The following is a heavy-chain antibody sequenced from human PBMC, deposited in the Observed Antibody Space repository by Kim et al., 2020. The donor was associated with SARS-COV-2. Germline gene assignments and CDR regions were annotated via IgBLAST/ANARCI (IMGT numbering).Heavy chain of an antibody. Sequence: DSVKGRFTISRDNSKNTVYLQMGSLRAGDTAIYYCARFPRDNSSNNWFDPWGQGALVTVSS. D-gene: IGHD6-13*01. CDR3: ARFPRDNSSNNWFDP. J-gene: IGHJ5*02. V-gene: IGHV3-23*01.